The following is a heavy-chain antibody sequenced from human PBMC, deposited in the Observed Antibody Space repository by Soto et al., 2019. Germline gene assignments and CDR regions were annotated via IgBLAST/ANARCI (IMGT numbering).Heavy chain of an antibody. J-gene: IGHJ4*02. D-gene: IGHD2-2*02. Sequence: GGSVRLSCAASGFTFSSYGMHWVRQAPGKGLEWVAVISYDGSNKYYADSVKGRFTISRDNSKNTLYLQMNSLRAEDTAVYYCAKEYCSSTSRYTYFDYWGQGTLVTVSS. CDR1: GFTFSSYG. CDR2: ISYDGSNK. V-gene: IGHV3-30*18. CDR3: AKEYCSSTSRYTYFDY.